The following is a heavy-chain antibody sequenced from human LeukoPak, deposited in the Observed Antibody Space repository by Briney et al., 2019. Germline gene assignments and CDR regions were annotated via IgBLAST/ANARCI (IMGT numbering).Heavy chain of an antibody. CDR1: GGSISSGSYY. V-gene: IGHV4-61*02. J-gene: IGHJ4*02. CDR3: ARDVYDFWSGYSVDY. D-gene: IGHD3-3*01. CDR2: IYTSGST. Sequence: PSQTLSLTCTVSGGSISSGSYYWSWIRQPAGKGLEWIGRIYTSGSTNYNPSLKSRVTISVDTSKNQFSLKLSSVTAADTVVYYCARDVYDFWSGYSVDYWGQGTLVTVSS.